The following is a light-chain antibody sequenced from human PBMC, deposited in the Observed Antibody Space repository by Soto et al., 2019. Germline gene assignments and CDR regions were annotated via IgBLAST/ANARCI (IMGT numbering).Light chain of an antibody. J-gene: IGLJ1*01. V-gene: IGLV1-44*01. CDR3: AAWDDGLNAL. Sequence: QSVLTQPPSASGTPGQRVTISCSGSSSNIGDNPVNWYQQVPGAAPKLLIYINDQRPSGVPDRFSGSKSGTSASLAISGLQPEDEGDYYCAAWDDGLNALFGTGTKLTVL. CDR2: IND. CDR1: SSNIGDNP.